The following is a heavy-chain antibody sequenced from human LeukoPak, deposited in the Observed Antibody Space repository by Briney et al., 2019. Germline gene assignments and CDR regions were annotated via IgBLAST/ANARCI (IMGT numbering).Heavy chain of an antibody. CDR1: GASVSSHY. CDR3: ARLSTYYDFWSPLDY. D-gene: IGHD3-3*01. J-gene: IGHJ4*02. CDR2: VSYSGGT. Sequence: SETLSLTCTVSGASVSSHYGSWIRQPPGKGLEWIGYVSYSGGTNYNPSLKSRVTISLDTSKDQFSLRLNSVTAADTAVYCCARLSTYYDFWSPLDYWGQGTLVTVSS. V-gene: IGHV4-59*02.